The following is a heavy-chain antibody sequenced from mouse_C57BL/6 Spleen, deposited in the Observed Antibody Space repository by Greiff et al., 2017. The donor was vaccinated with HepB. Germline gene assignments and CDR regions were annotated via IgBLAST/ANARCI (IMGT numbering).Heavy chain of an antibody. D-gene: IGHD2-3*01. CDR3: ARDLDGYYGYFDV. V-gene: IGHV5-4*01. J-gene: IGHJ1*03. CDR1: GFTFSSYA. CDR2: ISDGGSYT. Sequence: EVKVEESGGGLVKPGGSLKLSCAASGFTFSSYAMSWVRQTPEKRLEWVATISDGGSYTYYPDNVKGRFTISRDNAKNNLYLQMSHLKSEDTAMYYCARDLDGYYGYFDVWGTGTTVTVSS.